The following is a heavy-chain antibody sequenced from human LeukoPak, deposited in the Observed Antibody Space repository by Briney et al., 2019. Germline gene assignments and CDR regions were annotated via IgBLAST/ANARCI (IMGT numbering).Heavy chain of an antibody. D-gene: IGHD2-15*01. CDR1: GGSISSYY. Sequence: PSETLSLTCTVSGGSISSYYWSWIRQPAGKGLEWIGRIYTSGSTNYNPSLKSRVTVSVDTSKNQFSLKLSSVTAADTAVYYCARDLNWERRNCSGGSCYSGIDYWGQGTLVTVSS. J-gene: IGHJ4*02. CDR3: ARDLNWERRNCSGGSCYSGIDY. CDR2: IYTSGST. V-gene: IGHV4-4*07.